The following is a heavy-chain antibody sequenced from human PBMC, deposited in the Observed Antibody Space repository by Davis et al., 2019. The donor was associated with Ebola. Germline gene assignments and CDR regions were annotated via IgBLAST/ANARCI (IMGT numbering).Heavy chain of an antibody. D-gene: IGHD6-19*01. V-gene: IGHV3-30-3*01. CDR2: ISSDGTNS. CDR3: ARVSSPIAVTGTALGY. J-gene: IGHJ4*02. CDR1: AFSFKNFA. Sequence: GGSLTLSCAVSAFSFKNFAMHWVRQAPGKWLEWVAVISSDGTNSYYADSVKGRFIIARDNSKNTVYLQMNSLRVEDTAVYYCARVSSPIAVTGTALGYWGQGTLVAVSS.